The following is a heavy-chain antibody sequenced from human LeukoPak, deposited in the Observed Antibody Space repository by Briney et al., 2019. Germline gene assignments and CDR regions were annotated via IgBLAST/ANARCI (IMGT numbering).Heavy chain of an antibody. D-gene: IGHD5-18*01. V-gene: IGHV4-39*07. J-gene: IGHJ4*02. CDR2: IYHSGST. Sequence: PSETLSLTCTVSGGSISSSNYYWGWIRQPPGKGLEWIGSIYHSGSTNYNPSLKSRVTISVDKSKNQFSLKLSSVTAADTAVYYCARDTVKEAGYLFDYWGQGTLVTVSS. CDR3: ARDTVKEAGYLFDY. CDR1: GGSISSSNYY.